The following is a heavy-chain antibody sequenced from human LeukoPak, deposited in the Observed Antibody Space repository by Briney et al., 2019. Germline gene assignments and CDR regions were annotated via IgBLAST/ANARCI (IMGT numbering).Heavy chain of an antibody. D-gene: IGHD3-16*01. CDR3: IGGYFDY. J-gene: IGHJ4*02. CDR1: GFTFSSYS. CDR2: IYSGGST. Sequence: GGSLRLSCAASGFTFSSYSMNWVRQAPGKGLEWVSVIYSGGSTYYADSVKGRFTISRDNSKNTLYLQMNSLRAEDTAVYYCIGGYFDYWGQGTLVTVSS. V-gene: IGHV3-53*01.